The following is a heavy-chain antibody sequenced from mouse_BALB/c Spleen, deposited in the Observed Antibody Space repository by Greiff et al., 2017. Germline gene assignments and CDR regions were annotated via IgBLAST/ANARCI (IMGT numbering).Heavy chain of an antibody. Sequence: EVQRVESGGGLVQPGGSLKLSCAASGFTFSSYGMSWVRQTPDKRLELVATINSNGGITYYPDSVKGRFTISRDNAKNTLYLQMSSLKSEDTAMYYCARDYGNYEGAWFADWGQGTLVTVSA. V-gene: IGHV5-6-3*01. J-gene: IGHJ3*01. D-gene: IGHD2-1*01. CDR3: ARDYGNYEGAWFAD. CDR1: GFTFSSYG. CDR2: INSNGGIT.